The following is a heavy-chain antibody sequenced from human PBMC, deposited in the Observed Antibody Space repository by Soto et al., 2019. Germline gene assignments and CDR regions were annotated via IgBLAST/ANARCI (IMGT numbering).Heavy chain of an antibody. CDR1: GFTFRSYA. J-gene: IGHJ3*02. Sequence: PGGSLRLSCAASGFTFRSYAMSWVRQAPGKGLEWVSAISGSGDTHYADSVRGRFSLSRDISDNTLHLQMNNLRVEDTAVYYCAREPRYCRGGSCSITGDAYDIWGQGTMVTVSS. D-gene: IGHD2-15*01. CDR2: ISGSGDT. CDR3: AREPRYCRGGSCSITGDAYDI. V-gene: IGHV3-23*01.